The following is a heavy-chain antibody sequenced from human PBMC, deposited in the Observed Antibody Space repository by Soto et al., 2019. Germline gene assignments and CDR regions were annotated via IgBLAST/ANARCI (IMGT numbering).Heavy chain of an antibody. CDR2: ISAYNGNT. Sequence: ASVKVSCKASGYTFTSYGISWVRQAPGQGLEWMGWISAYNGNTNYAQKLQGRVTMTTDTSTSTAYMELRSLRSDDTAVDYCARAIAVGYSSGWYAPYCSYGMDVWGKWTTVTVSS. CDR3: ARAIAVGYSSGWYAPYCSYGMDV. J-gene: IGHJ6*04. D-gene: IGHD6-19*01. CDR1: GYTFTSYG. V-gene: IGHV1-18*01.